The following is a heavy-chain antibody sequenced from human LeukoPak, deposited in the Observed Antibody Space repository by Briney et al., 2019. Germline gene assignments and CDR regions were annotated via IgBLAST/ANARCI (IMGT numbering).Heavy chain of an antibody. Sequence: GGSLRLSCAASGFTFTNNFMSWVRQVPGKGLEWVANIKQDGSETTYADSVRGRFTIFRDNAKNSLYLQMNSLRPEDTALYYCAKDAGGYYYYYMGVWGKGTTVIISS. CDR1: GFTFTNNF. CDR2: IKQDGSET. D-gene: IGHD1-26*01. J-gene: IGHJ6*03. V-gene: IGHV3-7*03. CDR3: AKDAGGYYYYYMGV.